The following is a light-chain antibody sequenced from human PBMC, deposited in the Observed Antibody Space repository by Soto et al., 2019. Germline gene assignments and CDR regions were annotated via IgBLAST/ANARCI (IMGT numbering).Light chain of an antibody. CDR1: QDISNY. J-gene: IGKJ3*01. Sequence: DIQMTQSPSSLSASVGDRVTITCQASQDISNYLNWYQQKPGKAPKLLIYDASNLETGVPSRFXGSGSVTDFTFTISSLQPEDIATYYCQQYDNLLIFTFGPGTKVDIK. CDR2: DAS. CDR3: QQYDNLLIFT. V-gene: IGKV1-33*01.